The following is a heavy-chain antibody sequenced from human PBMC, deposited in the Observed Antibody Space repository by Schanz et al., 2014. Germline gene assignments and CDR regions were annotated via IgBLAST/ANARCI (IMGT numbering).Heavy chain of an antibody. CDR1: GGSISSIGFY. CDR3: ARLSAIFGVVTTYYFDY. J-gene: IGHJ4*02. V-gene: IGHV4-39*01. CDR2: MYYSGST. D-gene: IGHD3-3*01. Sequence: QLQLQESGPGLVNPSETLSLTCTVSGGSISSIGFYWGWIRQPPGKGLEWIGRMYYSGSTYYNPSHKSRVTIPEDTSKHHFSLKLSSVTAAETAVYYCARLSAIFGVVTTYYFDYWGQGTLVTVSS.